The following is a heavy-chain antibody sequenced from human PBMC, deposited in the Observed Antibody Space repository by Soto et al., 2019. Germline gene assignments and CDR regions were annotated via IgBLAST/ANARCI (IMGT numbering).Heavy chain of an antibody. D-gene: IGHD1-26*01. CDR3: AKERGSYGPFDY. CDR1: GFTFSSYS. J-gene: IGHJ4*02. V-gene: IGHV3-21*01. Sequence: GGSLRLSCAASGFTFSSYSMNWVRQAPGKGLEWVSSISSSSSYIYYADSVKGRFTISRDNAKNSLYLQMNSLRAEDPAVYYCAKERGSYGPFDYWGQGTLVTVSS. CDR2: ISSSSSYI.